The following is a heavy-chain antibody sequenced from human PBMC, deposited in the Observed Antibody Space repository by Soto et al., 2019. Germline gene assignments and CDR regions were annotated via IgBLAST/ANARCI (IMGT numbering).Heavy chain of an antibody. CDR3: AKRPLSIITFDY. D-gene: IGHD3-22*01. Sequence: GGSLRISCAASGFTFSSYAMSWVRQAPGKGLEWVSTIRAGGGSTDYRDSVKGRFTVSRDNSKNMLYMQMNSLRAEDTAVYYCAKRPLSIITFDYCCLGALVTVS. CDR2: IRAGGGST. V-gene: IGHV3-23*01. J-gene: IGHJ4*02. CDR1: GFTFSSYA.